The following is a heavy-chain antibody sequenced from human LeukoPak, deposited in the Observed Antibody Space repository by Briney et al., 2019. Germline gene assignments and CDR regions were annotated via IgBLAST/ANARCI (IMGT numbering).Heavy chain of an antibody. D-gene: IGHD3-22*01. V-gene: IGHV3-23*01. CDR3: AKDLVGGDSSGYYYHDY. Sequence: GGSLRLSCAASGFTFSSYAMSWVRQTPGKGLEWVSAISGSGGSTYYADSVKGRFTISRDNSKNTLYLQMNSLRAEDTAVYYCAKDLVGGDSSGYYYHDYWGQGTLVTVSS. J-gene: IGHJ4*02. CDR2: ISGSGGST. CDR1: GFTFSSYA.